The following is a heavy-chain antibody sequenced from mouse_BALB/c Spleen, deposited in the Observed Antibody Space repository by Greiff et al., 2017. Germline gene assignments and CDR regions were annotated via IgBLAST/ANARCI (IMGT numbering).Heavy chain of an antibody. J-gene: IGHJ2*01. V-gene: IGHV1-7*01. CDR2: INPSTGYT. Sequence: VQLQQSGAELAKPGASVKMSCKASGYTFTSYWMHWVKQRPGQGLEWIGYINPSTGYTEYNQKFKDKATLTADKSSSTAYMQLSSPTSEDSAVYYCARSYGSNDYWGQGTTLTVSS. D-gene: IGHD1-1*01. CDR3: ARSYGSNDY. CDR1: GYTFTSYW.